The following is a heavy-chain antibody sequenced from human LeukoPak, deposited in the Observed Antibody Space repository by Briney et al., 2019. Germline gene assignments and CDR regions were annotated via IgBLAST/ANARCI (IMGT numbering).Heavy chain of an antibody. CDR1: GYTFTGYY. CDR3: ARVNHPYCSSTSCYTLDY. D-gene: IGHD2-2*02. CDR2: INPNSGGT. J-gene: IGHJ4*02. V-gene: IGHV1-2*02. Sequence: GASVKVSCKASGYTFTGYYMHWVRQAPGQGLEWMGWINPNSGGTNYAQKFQGRVTMTTDTSMSTAYMELRSLRSDDTAVYYCARVNHPYCSSTSCYTLDYWGQGTLVTVSS.